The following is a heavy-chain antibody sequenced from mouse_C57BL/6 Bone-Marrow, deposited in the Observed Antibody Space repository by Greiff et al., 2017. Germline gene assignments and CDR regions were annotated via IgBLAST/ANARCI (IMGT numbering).Heavy chain of an antibody. D-gene: IGHD2-10*01. V-gene: IGHV1-74*01. J-gene: IGHJ4*01. Sequence: QVQLQQPGAELVKPGASVKVSCKASGYTFTSYWMHWVKQRPGQGLEWIGRLHPSDSDTNYNQKFKGKATLTVDKSSSTAYMQLSSLTSEDSAVYYCAIAYYGKGYYAMDYWGQGTSVTVSS. CDR3: AIAYYGKGYYAMDY. CDR2: LHPSDSDT. CDR1: GYTFTSYW.